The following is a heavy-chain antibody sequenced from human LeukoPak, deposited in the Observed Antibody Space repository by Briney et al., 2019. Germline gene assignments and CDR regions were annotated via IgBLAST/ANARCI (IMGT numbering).Heavy chain of an antibody. CDR3: ARVSLVVAPPYNWFDP. Sequence: KPSETLSLTCTVSGGSISSSSYYWGWIRQPPGKGLEWIGSIYYSGSTYYNPSLKSRVTISVDTSKDQFSLKLSSVTAADTAVYYCARVSLVVAPPYNWFDPWGQGTLVTVSS. D-gene: IGHD3-22*01. CDR2: IYYSGST. V-gene: IGHV4-39*07. CDR1: GGSISSSSYY. J-gene: IGHJ5*02.